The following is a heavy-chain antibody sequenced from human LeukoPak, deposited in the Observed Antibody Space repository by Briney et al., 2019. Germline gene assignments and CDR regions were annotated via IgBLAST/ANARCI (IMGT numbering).Heavy chain of an antibody. D-gene: IGHD5-24*01. CDR2: IYYSGST. Sequence: PSETLSLTCTVSGASISSYYWSWIRQPPGKGLEWIGHIYYSGSTNYNPSLKSRVTISVDTSKTQFSLNLNSVIAADTAMYYCASHTAGHGSGYWGQGVLVTVSS. V-gene: IGHV4-59*08. CDR1: GASISSYY. CDR3: ASHTAGHGSGY. J-gene: IGHJ4*02.